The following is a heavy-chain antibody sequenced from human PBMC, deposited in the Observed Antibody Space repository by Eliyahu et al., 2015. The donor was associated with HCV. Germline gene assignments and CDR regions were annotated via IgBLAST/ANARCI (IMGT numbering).Heavy chain of an antibody. J-gene: IGHJ4*02. CDR2: INPSGGST. Sequence: QVQLVQSGAEVKKPGASVKVSCKASGYXFTSYYMHWVRQAPGQGLEWMGIINPSGGSTSYAQKFQGRVTMTRDTSTSTVYMELSSLRSEDTAVYYCARESGSAVPVGYYFDYWGQGTLVTVSS. D-gene: IGHD2-8*02. V-gene: IGHV1-46*01. CDR3: ARESGSAVPVGYYFDY. CDR1: GYXFTSYY.